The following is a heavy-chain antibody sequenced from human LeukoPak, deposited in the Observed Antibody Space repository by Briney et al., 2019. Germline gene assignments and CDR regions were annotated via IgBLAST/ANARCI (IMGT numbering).Heavy chain of an antibody. CDR3: ARLYQVTTCAKFEY. D-gene: IGHD4-17*01. CDR1: GDFISSGDYY. J-gene: IGHJ4*02. Sequence: PSETLSLTCTVSGDFISSGDYYWGWIRRSPGKGLTWIGSIYYSGSTLYNASFESRVTMSVDTSKNQFSLKLRSVTAADTAVHYCARLYQVTTCAKFEYWGQGILVTVSS. CDR2: IYYSGST. V-gene: IGHV4-39*01.